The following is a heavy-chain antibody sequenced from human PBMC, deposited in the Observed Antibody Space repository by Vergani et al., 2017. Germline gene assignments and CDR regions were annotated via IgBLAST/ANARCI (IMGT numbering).Heavy chain of an antibody. Sequence: QVQLVESGGGVVQPGGSLRLSCAASGFTFSSYGMHWVRQAPGKGLEWVAFIRYDGSNKYYADSVKGRFTISRDNSKNTLYLQMNSLRAEDTAVYYCAKSGTTGFSGYWYFDLWGRGTLVTVSS. J-gene: IGHJ2*01. CDR2: IRYDGSNK. D-gene: IGHD4-17*01. CDR1: GFTFSSYG. V-gene: IGHV3-30*02. CDR3: AKSGTTGFSGYWYFDL.